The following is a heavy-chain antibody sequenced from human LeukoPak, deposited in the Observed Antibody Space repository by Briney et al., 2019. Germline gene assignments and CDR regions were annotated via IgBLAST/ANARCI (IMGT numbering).Heavy chain of an antibody. D-gene: IGHD2-21*01. CDR1: GYSFTSYW. J-gene: IGHJ1*01. V-gene: IGHV5-51*01. CDR2: IYPGDSDT. CDR3: ARFRPGGSRIPFNTEYFQH. Sequence: GESLKISCKGSGYSFTSYWIGWVRQMPGKGLEWMGIIYPGDSDTRYSPSFQGQVTISADKSISTAYLQWSSLKASDTAMYYCARFRPGGSRIPFNTEYFQHWGQGTLVTVSS.